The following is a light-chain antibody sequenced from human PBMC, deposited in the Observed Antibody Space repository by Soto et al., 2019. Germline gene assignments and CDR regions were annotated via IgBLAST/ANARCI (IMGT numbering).Light chain of an antibody. V-gene: IGKV3-11*01. CDR3: QHRMNWPLT. CDR1: QTVSSY. CDR2: DAS. Sequence: EIVLTQSPATLSLSPGERATLSCRASQTVSSYLLWYQQKRGQAPRLLIYDASNRATGIPARFSGSGSGTDFPLTISSLEPEDFAVYYCQHRMNWPLTFGQGTRLEIK. J-gene: IGKJ5*01.